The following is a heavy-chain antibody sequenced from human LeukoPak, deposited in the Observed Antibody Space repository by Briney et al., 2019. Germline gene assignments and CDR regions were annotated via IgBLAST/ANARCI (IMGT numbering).Heavy chain of an antibody. D-gene: IGHD6-13*01. CDR1: GGTFGDYA. J-gene: IGHJ3*02. CDR2: ITGKAFGGTA. V-gene: IGHV3-49*04. Sequence: GGSLRLSCRPSGGTFGDYAMSGVRQAPGKGLEGVGFITGKAFGGTAEYAASVKGRFTLSRDDSKSLAYLQMNSLNTEDIAVYYCTSDREAAAGINALDIWGQGTMVTVSS. CDR3: TSDREAAAGINALDI.